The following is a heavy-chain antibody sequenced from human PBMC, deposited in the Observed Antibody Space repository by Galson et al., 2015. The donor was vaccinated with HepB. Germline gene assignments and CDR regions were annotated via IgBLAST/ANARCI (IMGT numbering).Heavy chain of an antibody. D-gene: IGHD3-16*02. CDR3: AKDMIYDYVWGSYRYPLYYYYGMDV. CDR1: GFTFRSYG. CDR2: ISYDGSNK. Sequence: LRLSCAASGFTFRSYGMHWVRQAPGKGLEWVAVISYDGSNKYYADSVKGRFTISRDNSKNTLYLQMNSLRAEDTAVYYCAKDMIYDYVWGSYRYPLYYYYGMDVWGQGTTVTVSS. J-gene: IGHJ6*02. V-gene: IGHV3-30*18.